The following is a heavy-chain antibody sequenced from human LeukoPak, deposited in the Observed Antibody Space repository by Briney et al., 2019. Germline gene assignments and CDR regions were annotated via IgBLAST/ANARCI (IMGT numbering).Heavy chain of an antibody. CDR3: AKDPLSSGWYGRTYYFDY. V-gene: IGHV3-23*01. CDR2: ISGSGGST. J-gene: IGHJ4*02. D-gene: IGHD6-19*01. Sequence: PGGSLRLSCAASGFTFSSYAMSWFRQAPGKGLEWVSVISGSGGSTYYADSVKGRFTISRDNSKNTLYLQMNSLRAEDTAVYYCAKDPLSSGWYGRTYYFDYWGQGTLVTVSS. CDR1: GFTFSSYA.